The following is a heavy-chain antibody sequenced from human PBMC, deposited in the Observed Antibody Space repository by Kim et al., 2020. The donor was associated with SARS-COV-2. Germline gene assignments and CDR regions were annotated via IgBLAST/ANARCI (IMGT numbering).Heavy chain of an antibody. CDR3: AGLLGYCSMTSCSKPFDY. D-gene: IGHD2-2*01. Sequence: SETLSLTCAVYGGSFSGYYWSWIRQPPGKGLEWIGEINHSGRTNYNPYLKSRDTISVGKSTNQFSLKLSSVTAADTAVYYCAGLLGYCSMTSCSKPFDY. J-gene: IGHJ4*01. CDR2: INHSGRT. V-gene: IGHV4-34*01. CDR1: GGSFSGYY.